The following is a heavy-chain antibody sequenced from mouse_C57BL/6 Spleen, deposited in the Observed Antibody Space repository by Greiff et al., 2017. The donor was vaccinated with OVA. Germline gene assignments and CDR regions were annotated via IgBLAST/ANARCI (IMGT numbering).Heavy chain of an antibody. V-gene: IGHV1-80*01. J-gene: IGHJ3*01. Sequence: VQGVESGAELVKPGASVKISCKASGYAFSSYWMNWVKQRPGKGLEWIGQIYPGDGDTNYNGKFKGKATLTADKSSSTAYMQLSSLTSEDSAVYFCARLGDSNPWFAYWGQGTLVTVSA. CDR1: GYAFSSYW. D-gene: IGHD2-5*01. CDR3: ARLGDSNPWFAY. CDR2: IYPGDGDT.